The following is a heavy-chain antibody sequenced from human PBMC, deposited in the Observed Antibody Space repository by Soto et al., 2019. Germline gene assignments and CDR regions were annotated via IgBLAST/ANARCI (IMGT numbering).Heavy chain of an antibody. CDR2: INAGNGNT. D-gene: IGHD2-8*01. CDR1: GYTFTSYA. Sequence: ASVKVSCKASGYTFTSYAMHWVRQAPGQRLEWMGWINAGNGNTKYSQKFQGRVTITRDTSASTAYMELSSLRAEDTAFYYCAKMEYGLYYSDYWGLGILVTVSS. J-gene: IGHJ4*02. CDR3: AKMEYGLYYSDY. V-gene: IGHV1-3*01.